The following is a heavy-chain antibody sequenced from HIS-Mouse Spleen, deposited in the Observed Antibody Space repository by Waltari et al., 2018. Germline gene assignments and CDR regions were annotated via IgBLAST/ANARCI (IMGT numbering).Heavy chain of an antibody. J-gene: IGHJ4*02. CDR3: ARCSPVVPAASSLDY. CDR2: IIPILGIA. D-gene: IGHD2-2*01. CDR1: GGTFSSYA. V-gene: IGHV1-69*04. Sequence: QVQLVQSGAEVKKPGSSVKVSCKASGGTFSSYAISWVRQAPGQGLEWMERIIPILGIANDAQKSQGRVTITADKSPSTAYMELSSLRSEDTAVYYCARCSPVVPAASSLDYWGQGTLVTVSS.